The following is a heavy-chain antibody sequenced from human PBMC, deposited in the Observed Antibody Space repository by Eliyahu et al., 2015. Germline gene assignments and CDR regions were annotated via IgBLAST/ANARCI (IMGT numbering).Heavy chain of an antibody. V-gene: IGHV4-31*03. CDR1: GXSISSGGYY. J-gene: IGHJ3*02. CDR3: ARVGQDCTNGVCYTAAFDI. Sequence: QVQLQXSGPGLVKPXQXLSLTCTVSGXSISSGGYYWSXIRQHPGKGLEWIGYIYYSGSTYYNPSLKSRVTISVDTSKNQFSLKLSSVTAADTAVYYCARVGQDCTNGVCYTAAFDIWGQGTMVTVSS. D-gene: IGHD2-8*01. CDR2: IYYSGST.